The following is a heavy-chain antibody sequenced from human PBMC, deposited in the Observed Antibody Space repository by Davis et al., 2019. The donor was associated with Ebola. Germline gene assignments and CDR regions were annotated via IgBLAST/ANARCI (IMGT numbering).Heavy chain of an antibody. Sequence: GESLKISCAASGFIFRDWGMTWVRQVSGKGLECVAAISMSGGSTDYADSVKGRFTISRDNTKNTLFLQMQSLAVEDTALYYCAKEPYYDASGSGGHYFGPWGQGTLVTVSS. D-gene: IGHD3-16*01. V-gene: IGHV3-23*01. CDR3: AKEPYYDASGSGGHYFGP. CDR2: ISMSGGST. J-gene: IGHJ5*02. CDR1: GFIFRDWG.